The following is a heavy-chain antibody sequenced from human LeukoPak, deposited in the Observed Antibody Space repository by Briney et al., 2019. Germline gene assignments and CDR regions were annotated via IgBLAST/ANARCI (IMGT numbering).Heavy chain of an antibody. CDR1: GFTFSSYW. CDR2: IKQDGSEK. Sequence: GGSLRLSCAASGFTFSSYWMSWVRQAPGKGLEWVANIKQDGSEKYYVDSVKGRFTISRDNAKNSLYLQMKSLRAEDTGVYYCARGRRVLLWFGELSIFDYWGQGTLVTVSS. CDR3: ARGRRVLLWFGELSIFDY. J-gene: IGHJ4*02. V-gene: IGHV3-7*01. D-gene: IGHD3-10*01.